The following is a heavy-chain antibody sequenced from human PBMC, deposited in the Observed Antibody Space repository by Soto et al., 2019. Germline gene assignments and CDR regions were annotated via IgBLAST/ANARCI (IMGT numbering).Heavy chain of an antibody. V-gene: IGHV4-34*01. CDR1: GGSFSGYY. J-gene: IGHJ4*02. Sequence: SETLSLTCAVYGGSFSGYYWSWIRQPPGKGLEWIGEINHSGSTNYNPSLKSRVTISVDTSKNQFSLKLSSVTAADTAVYYCARAHYDFWSGYYTYWGQGTLVTVSS. CDR2: INHSGST. CDR3: ARAHYDFWSGYYTY. D-gene: IGHD3-3*01.